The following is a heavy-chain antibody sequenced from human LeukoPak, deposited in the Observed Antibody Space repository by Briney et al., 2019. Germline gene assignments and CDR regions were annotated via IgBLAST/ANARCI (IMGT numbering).Heavy chain of an antibody. CDR1: GYSFTSYW. D-gene: IGHD6-19*01. Sequence: GESLKISCKGSGYSFTSYWIGWARQMPGKGLEWMGIIYPGDSDTRYSPSFQGQVTISADKSISTAYLQWSSLKASDTAMYYCASSVAGTFWYFDLWGRGTLVTVSS. V-gene: IGHV5-51*01. CDR2: IYPGDSDT. CDR3: ASSVAGTFWYFDL. J-gene: IGHJ2*01.